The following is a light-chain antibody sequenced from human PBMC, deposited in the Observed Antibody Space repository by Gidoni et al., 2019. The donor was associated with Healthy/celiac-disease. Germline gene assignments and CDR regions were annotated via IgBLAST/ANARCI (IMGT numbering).Light chain of an antibody. CDR3: QQYGSSTGMYT. J-gene: IGKJ2*01. Sequence: DIVLTHSPGTLSLSPGERATLSCRASQSVSSSYLAWYQQKPGQAPRLLIYGASSRATGIPDRFSGSGSGTDLTLTISRMEPEDFAVYYCQQYGSSTGMYTFGQGTKLEIK. CDR2: GAS. V-gene: IGKV3-20*01. CDR1: QSVSSSY.